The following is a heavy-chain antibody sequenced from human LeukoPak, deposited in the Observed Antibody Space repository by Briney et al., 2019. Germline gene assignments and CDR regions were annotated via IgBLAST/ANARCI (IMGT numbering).Heavy chain of an antibody. CDR1: GFTFDDYA. CDR3: AKDKGRGSYYFDY. CDR2: ISWNSGSI. J-gene: IGHJ4*02. V-gene: IGHV3-9*03. Sequence: GGSLRLSCAASGFTFDDYAMHWVRQAPGKGLEWVSGISWNSGSIGYADSVKGRFTISRDNAKNSLYLQMNSLRAEDMALYYCAKDKGRGSYYFDYWGQGTLVTVSS. D-gene: IGHD5-12*01.